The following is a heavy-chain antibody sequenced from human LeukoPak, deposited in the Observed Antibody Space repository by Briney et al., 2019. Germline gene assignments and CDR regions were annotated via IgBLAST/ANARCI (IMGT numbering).Heavy chain of an antibody. J-gene: IGHJ5*02. CDR2: ISYDGSNK. Sequence: GGSLRLSCSASGFTLTWHVMHWVRQAPGKGLEWVAVISYDGSNKYYADSVKGRFTISRDNSKNTLYLQMNSLRAEDTAVYYCASGGSSWYDEPHWFDPWGQGTLVTVSS. D-gene: IGHD6-13*01. CDR1: GFTLTWHV. V-gene: IGHV3-30*04. CDR3: ASGGSSWYDEPHWFDP.